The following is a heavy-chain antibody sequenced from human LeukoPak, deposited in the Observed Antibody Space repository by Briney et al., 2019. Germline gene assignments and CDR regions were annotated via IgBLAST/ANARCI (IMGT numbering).Heavy chain of an antibody. CDR3: ARLDSVLGAIDY. CDR2: IYYSGST. Sequence: SETLSLTCTVSGGSISSYYWSWIRQPPGKGLEWIGYIYYSGSTNYNPSLKSRVTISVDTSKNQFSLKLSSVTAADTAVYYCARLDSVLGAIDYWGQGTRVTVSS. V-gene: IGHV4-59*08. D-gene: IGHD3-16*01. CDR1: GGSISSYY. J-gene: IGHJ4*02.